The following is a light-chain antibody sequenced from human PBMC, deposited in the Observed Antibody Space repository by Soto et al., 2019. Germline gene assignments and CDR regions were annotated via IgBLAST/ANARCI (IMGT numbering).Light chain of an antibody. CDR1: SSDVGGYNY. Sequence: LTQPPSPSRSPGQSVTISCPGTSSDVGGYNYVSWYQQHPGKAPKLMIYEVSKRPSGVPDRFSGSKSGNTASLTVSGLQAEDEADYYCSSYAGSNNYVFGTGTKVTVL. CDR2: EVS. J-gene: IGLJ1*01. CDR3: SSYAGSNNYV. V-gene: IGLV2-8*01.